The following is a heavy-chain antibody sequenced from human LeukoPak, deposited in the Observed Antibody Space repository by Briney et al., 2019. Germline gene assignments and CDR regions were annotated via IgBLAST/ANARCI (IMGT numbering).Heavy chain of an antibody. CDR3: ARDSAEPTLRYFDC. D-gene: IGHD1-14*01. J-gene: IGHJ4*02. CDR2: IRLDGRDK. V-gene: IGHV3-30*02. CDR1: GFTFSSYG. Sequence: SGGSLRLSCAAPGFTFSSYGIHWVRQAPGKGLEWVSFIRLDGRDKYYAESVKGRFTVSTDSARNTLYLQMSSLRTEDTAVYYCARDSAEPTLRYFDCWGQGTLVIVSS.